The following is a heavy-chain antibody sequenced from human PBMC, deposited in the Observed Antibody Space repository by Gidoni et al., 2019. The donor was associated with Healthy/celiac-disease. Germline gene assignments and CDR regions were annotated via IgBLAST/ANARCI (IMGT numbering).Heavy chain of an antibody. CDR1: GGSFSGYY. CDR2: INHSGST. Sequence: QVQLQQLGRRTVEAFGDPVPTCAVYGGSFSGYYWSWIRQPPGKGLEWIGEINHSGSTNYNPSLKSRVTISVDTSKNQFSLKLSSVTAADTAVYYCARSGYSYGLDYWGQGTLVTVSS. V-gene: IGHV4-34*01. CDR3: ARSGYSYGLDY. D-gene: IGHD5-18*01. J-gene: IGHJ4*02.